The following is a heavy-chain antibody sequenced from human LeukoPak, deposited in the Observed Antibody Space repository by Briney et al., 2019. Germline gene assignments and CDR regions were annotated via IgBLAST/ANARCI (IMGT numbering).Heavy chain of an antibody. CDR3: AKHNGDYEYGMDV. V-gene: IGHV3-23*01. CDR2: ISGNGNSA. D-gene: IGHD4-17*01. Sequence: GRSLRLSCAASGFTFSSYAMHWVRQAPGKGLDRVSTISGNGNSAHFADSVKGRFIISRDNSKNTLYLQMNSLRAEDTAVYYCAKHNGDYEYGMDVWGQGTTVTVSS. J-gene: IGHJ6*02. CDR1: GFTFSSYA.